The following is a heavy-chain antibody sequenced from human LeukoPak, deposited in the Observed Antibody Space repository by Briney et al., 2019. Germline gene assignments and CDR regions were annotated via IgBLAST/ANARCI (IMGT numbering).Heavy chain of an antibody. CDR2: INHSGST. J-gene: IGHJ4*02. CDR3: ASHSSGWYDDY. CDR1: GGSFSGYY. V-gene: IGHV4-34*01. Sequence: SETLSLTCAVYGGSFSGYYWSWIRQPPGKGLEWIGEINHSGSTNYNPSLKSRVTISVDTSKNQFSLKLSSVTAADTAVYYCASHSSGWYDDYWGQGTLVTVSS. D-gene: IGHD6-19*01.